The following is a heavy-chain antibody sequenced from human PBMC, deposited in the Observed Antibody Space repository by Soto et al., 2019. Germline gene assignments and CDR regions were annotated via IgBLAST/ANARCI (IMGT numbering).Heavy chain of an antibody. D-gene: IGHD6-19*01. J-gene: IGHJ4*02. Sequence: QVQVQESGPGLVKPSGTLSLTGAGAGGSISTDNWWSFVRQHPGKGLEWIGEIYHTGKTNYNPSLNSRVTISADTSKNQLSLQLTSVTAAATAVYYCARDQDSGWGLDSWGQGIRVTVSS. CDR3: ARDQDSGWGLDS. CDR1: GGSISTDNW. V-gene: IGHV4-4*02. CDR2: IYHTGKT.